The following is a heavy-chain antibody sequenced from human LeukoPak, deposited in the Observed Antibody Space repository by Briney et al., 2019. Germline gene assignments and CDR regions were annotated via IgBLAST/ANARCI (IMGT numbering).Heavy chain of an antibody. V-gene: IGHV1-18*01. J-gene: IGHJ4*02. CDR2: ISAYKGNT. D-gene: IGHD3-16*01. CDR1: RYTFTRYA. CDR3: ARDRGGFDG. Sequence: APQKVSCKASRYTFTRYAISWVRQAPGHGLVWVGWISAYKGNTHYAQKLQGRVTMTTDTSTSTDHTELRRLRSDATAVYHCARDRGGFDGWGQGTLVTVSS.